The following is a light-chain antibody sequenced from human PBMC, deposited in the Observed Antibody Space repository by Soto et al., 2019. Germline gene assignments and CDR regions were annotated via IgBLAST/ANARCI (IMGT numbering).Light chain of an antibody. CDR1: QSISSY. J-gene: IGKJ3*01. CDR2: AAS. V-gene: IGKV1-6*01. CDR3: LQDYNYPRT. Sequence: IQMTQSPSSLSASVGYIVTITCRASQSISSYLNWYQQKPGKAPKLLIYAASSLQSGVPSRFSGSGSGTDFTLTISSLQPEDFATYYCLQDYNYPRTFGPGTKVDI.